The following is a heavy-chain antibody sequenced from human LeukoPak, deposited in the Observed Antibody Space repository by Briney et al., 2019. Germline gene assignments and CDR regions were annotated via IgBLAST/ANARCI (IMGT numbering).Heavy chain of an antibody. J-gene: IGHJ4*02. D-gene: IGHD2-21*02. CDR3: ARTIVVVTANNHCYFDY. CDR2: IYTSGST. CDR1: GGSISSYY. V-gene: IGHV4-4*07. Sequence: SETLSLTCTVSGGSISSYYWSWIRQPAGKGLEWIGRIYTSGSTNYNPSLKSRVTISVDTSKNQFSLKLSSVTAADTAVYYCARTIVVVTANNHCYFDYWGQGTLVTVSS.